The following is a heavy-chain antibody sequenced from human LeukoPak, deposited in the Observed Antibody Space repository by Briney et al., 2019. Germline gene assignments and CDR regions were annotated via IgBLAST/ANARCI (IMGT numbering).Heavy chain of an antibody. CDR1: GGSVSSYY. V-gene: IGHV4-4*07. CDR3: ARDGIGYCSSTSCYDYYYYYMDV. J-gene: IGHJ6*03. Sequence: SETLSLTCTVSGGSVSSYYWSWIRQPAGKGLEWIGRIYTSGSTNYNPSLKSRVTMSVDTSKNQFSLKLSSVTAADTAVYYCARDGIGYCSSTSCYDYYYYYMDVWGKGTTVIVSS. D-gene: IGHD2-2*01. CDR2: IYTSGST.